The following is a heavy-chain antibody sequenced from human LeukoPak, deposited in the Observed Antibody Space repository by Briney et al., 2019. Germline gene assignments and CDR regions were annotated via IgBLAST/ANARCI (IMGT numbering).Heavy chain of an antibody. CDR2: ISAYTGDT. Sequence: GSVKVSFKTSGYTFTNHGIGWVRQAPGQGLEWMGWISAYTGDTHYVQKFNDRVTMTIDTSTSTAYMELTSLRSDDTAFYYCARGLGLRLRPSRFDPWGQGTLVTVSS. CDR1: GYTFTNHG. D-gene: IGHD3-16*01. J-gene: IGHJ5*01. CDR3: ARGLGLRLRPSRFDP. V-gene: IGHV1-18*01.